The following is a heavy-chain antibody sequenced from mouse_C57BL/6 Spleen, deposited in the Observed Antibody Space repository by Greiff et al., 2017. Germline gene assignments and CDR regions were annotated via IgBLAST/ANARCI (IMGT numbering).Heavy chain of an antibody. CDR3: ARKGLAMDY. Sequence: VQLQQSGPGLVQPSQSLSITCTVSGFSLTSYGVHWVRQSPGKGLEWLGVIWSGGSTTYNAAFISRLSISKDNSKSQVFFKMNSLQADDTAIYYCARKGLAMDYWGQGTSVTVSS. J-gene: IGHJ4*01. CDR2: IWSGGST. V-gene: IGHV2-2*01. CDR1: GFSLTSYG. D-gene: IGHD3-3*01.